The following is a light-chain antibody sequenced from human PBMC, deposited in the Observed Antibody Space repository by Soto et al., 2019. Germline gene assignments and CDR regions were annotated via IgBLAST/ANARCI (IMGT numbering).Light chain of an antibody. CDR1: QSISSN. CDR3: QQRSNWPPLT. Sequence: EIVLTQSPATLSLSPGERATLSCRASQSISSNLAWYQQKRGQAPRLLIYDASNRATGIPARFSGSGSGTDFTLTISSLEPEDFAIYYCQQRSNWPPLTFGGGTKVEIK. CDR2: DAS. V-gene: IGKV3-11*01. J-gene: IGKJ4*01.